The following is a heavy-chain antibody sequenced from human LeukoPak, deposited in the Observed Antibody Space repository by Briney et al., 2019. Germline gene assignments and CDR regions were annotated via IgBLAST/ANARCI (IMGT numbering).Heavy chain of an antibody. V-gene: IGHV3-15*01. J-gene: IGHJ4*02. CDR1: GFTFSNAW. Sequence: PGGSLRLSCAASGFTFSNAWMSWVRQAPGKGLEWVGRIKSKTDGGTTDYAAPVEGRFTISRDDSKNTLYLQMNSLKTEDTAIYYCTREFELPSSSPYFDYWGQGTLVTVSS. CDR3: TREFELPSSSPYFDY. CDR2: IKSKTDGGTT. D-gene: IGHD2-15*01.